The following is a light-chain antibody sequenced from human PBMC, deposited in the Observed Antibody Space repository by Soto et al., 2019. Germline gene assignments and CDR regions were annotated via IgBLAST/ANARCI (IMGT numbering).Light chain of an antibody. CDR2: GAS. J-gene: IGKJ1*01. CDR3: HHYDSWT. V-gene: IGKV3-20*01. CDR1: QSFNSNY. Sequence: IVLTQSPGTLSLSPWERGKVYCRASQSFNSNYLAWFQQKPGQAPSLLIDGASSRATGIPDRFSGSASGTDFTLTIIRLEPEAFAVYFCHHYDSWTFGQGTKV.